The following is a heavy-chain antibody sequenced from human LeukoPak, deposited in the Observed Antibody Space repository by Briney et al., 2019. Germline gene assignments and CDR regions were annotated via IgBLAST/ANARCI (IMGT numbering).Heavy chain of an antibody. V-gene: IGHV3-23*01. CDR2: ISGSGGST. CDR3: ATDLDYYGSGSYFLS. Sequence: GGTLRLSCAASGFTFSSYGMSWVRQAPGKGLEWVSAISGSGGSTYYADSVKGRFTISRDNSKNTLYLQMNSLRAEDTAVYYCATDLDYYGSGSYFLSWGQGTLVTVSS. D-gene: IGHD3-10*01. J-gene: IGHJ5*02. CDR1: GFTFSSYG.